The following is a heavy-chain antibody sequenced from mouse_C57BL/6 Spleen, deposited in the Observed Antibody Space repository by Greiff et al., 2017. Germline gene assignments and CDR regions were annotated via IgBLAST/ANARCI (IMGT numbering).Heavy chain of an antibody. CDR3: ARSGYYDYDHYYFDY. Sequence: VQLKQSGPELVKPGASVKISCKASGYSFTDYNMNWVKQSNGKSPEWIGVINPNYGTTSYNQKFKGKATLTVDQSSSTAYMQLNSLTSEDSAVYYCARSGYYDYDHYYFDYWGQGTTLTVSS. J-gene: IGHJ2*01. CDR2: INPNYGTT. V-gene: IGHV1-39*01. CDR1: GYSFTDYN. D-gene: IGHD2-4*01.